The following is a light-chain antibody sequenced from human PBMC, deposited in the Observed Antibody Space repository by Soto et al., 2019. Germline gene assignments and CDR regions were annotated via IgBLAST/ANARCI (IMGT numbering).Light chain of an antibody. CDR3: AAWDASLSGHV. CDR1: SSNIGSYP. V-gene: IGLV1-47*02. J-gene: IGLJ1*01. CDR2: SDD. Sequence: QSVLTQSPSASGTPGQRVTISCHGSSSNIGSYPVYWYQQLPGTAPKLLINSDDQRLSGVPDRFSASKSGTSASLAISGLRSEDEADYYCAAWDASLSGHVFGAGTKVTVL.